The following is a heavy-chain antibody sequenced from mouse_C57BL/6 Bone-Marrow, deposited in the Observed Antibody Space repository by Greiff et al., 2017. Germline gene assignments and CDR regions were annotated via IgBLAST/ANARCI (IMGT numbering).Heavy chain of an antibody. Sequence: QVQLQQPGAELVKPGASVKVSCKASGYTFTSYWMHWVKQWPGKGLEWIGRIHPSDSDTNYNQKFKGKATLTVDKSSSTAYMQLRSLTSEEAAVYYCARGLRVRGIDVWCTGTTVTVSS. J-gene: IGHJ1*03. CDR1: GYTFTSYW. D-gene: IGHD2-4*01. CDR3: ARGLRVRGIDV. V-gene: IGHV1-74*01. CDR2: IHPSDSDT.